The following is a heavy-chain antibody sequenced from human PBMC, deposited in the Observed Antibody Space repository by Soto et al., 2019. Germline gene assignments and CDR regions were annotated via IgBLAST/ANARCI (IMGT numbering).Heavy chain of an antibody. Sequence: SDTLSLTCAVYGRSFSGYYWSWIRQPTGKGLEWIGEINHSGSTNYNPSLKSRVTISVDTSKNQFSLKLSSVTAADTAVYYCARGSGGRISVRDNYMDVWGKGTTVTVSS. D-gene: IGHD3-16*01. J-gene: IGHJ6*03. CDR2: INHSGST. CDR1: GRSFSGYY. CDR3: ARGSGGRISVRDNYMDV. V-gene: IGHV4-34*01.